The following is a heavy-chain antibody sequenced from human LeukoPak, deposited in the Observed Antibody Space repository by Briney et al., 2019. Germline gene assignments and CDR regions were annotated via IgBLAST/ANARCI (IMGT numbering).Heavy chain of an antibody. CDR1: EFTFSKFP. D-gene: IGHD5-12*01. CDR3: AKDSRGWLRFRNHDAFDI. Sequence: GGSLRLSCAASEFTFSKFPMGWVRQAPGKGLEWVSAISGSGGSTYYADSVKGRFTISRDNSKNTLYLQMNSLRAEDTAVYYCAKDSRGWLRFRNHDAFDIWGQGTMVTVSS. V-gene: IGHV3-23*01. J-gene: IGHJ3*02. CDR2: ISGSGGST.